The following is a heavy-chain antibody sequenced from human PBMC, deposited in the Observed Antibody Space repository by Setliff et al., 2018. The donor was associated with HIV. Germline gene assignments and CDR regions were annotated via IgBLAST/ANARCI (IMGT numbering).Heavy chain of an antibody. D-gene: IGHD3-9*01. J-gene: IGHJ6*03. CDR3: ARDPSAEILTGYKSYYYYMYV. CDR2: ISYVGSNR. CDR1: GITFSSHG. V-gene: IGHV3-30*01. Sequence: PGGSLRLSCAASGITFSSHGMHWVRQAPGKGLEWVAVISYVGSNRYYAHSVKGRFTISRDNAKNTLYLQMNSLRAEDTSVYYCARDPSAEILTGYKSYYYYMYVWGKGTTVTVSS.